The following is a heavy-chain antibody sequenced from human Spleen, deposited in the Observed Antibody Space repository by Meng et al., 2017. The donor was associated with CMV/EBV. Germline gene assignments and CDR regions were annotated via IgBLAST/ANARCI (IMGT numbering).Heavy chain of an antibody. V-gene: IGHV4-61*03. CDR1: SVSSGSYY. Sequence: SVSSGSYYWSWIRQPPGKGLEWLGYIYYDGSTEYNPSLRSRVTISIDTSKNHFSLKLNSLTAADTALYYCARTNIAVDGISLYYFDYWGQGKLVTVSS. J-gene: IGHJ4*02. D-gene: IGHD6-19*01. CDR3: ARTNIAVDGISLYYFDY. CDR2: IYYDGST.